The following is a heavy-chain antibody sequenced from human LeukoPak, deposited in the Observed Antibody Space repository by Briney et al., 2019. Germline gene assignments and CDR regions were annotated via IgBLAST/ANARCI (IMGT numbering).Heavy chain of an antibody. Sequence: SETLSLTCTVSSGSISSYYLSWMRQLPGKGLEWIGYFYHSGGTNYNPSLQGRVTMSIDTSKNQFSLKLTSVTAADTAVYYCARSLSSSRFSLWKYWGQGTLVTVSS. J-gene: IGHJ4*02. CDR3: ARSLSSSRFSLWKY. V-gene: IGHV4-59*01. CDR2: FYHSGGT. CDR1: SGSISSYY. D-gene: IGHD6-13*01.